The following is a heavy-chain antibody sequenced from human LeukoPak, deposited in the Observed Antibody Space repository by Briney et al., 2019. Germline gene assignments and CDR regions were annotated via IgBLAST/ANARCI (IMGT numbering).Heavy chain of an antibody. J-gene: IGHJ4*02. V-gene: IGHV3-30-3*01. CDR2: ISYDGSNK. D-gene: IGHD3-22*01. CDR1: GFTFSSYA. Sequence: GGSLRLSCAASGFTFSSYAMHWVRQAPGKGLEWVAVISYDGSNKYYADSVKGRFTISRDNSKNTLYLQMNSLRAEDTAVYYCARGSAYYYDSSGYYAFDYWGQGTLVTVSS. CDR3: ARGSAYYYDSSGYYAFDY.